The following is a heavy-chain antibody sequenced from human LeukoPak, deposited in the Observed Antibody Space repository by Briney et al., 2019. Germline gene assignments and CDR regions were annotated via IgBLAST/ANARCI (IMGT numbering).Heavy chain of an antibody. CDR1: GYSFTSYW. CDR3: ARLRRRDGYKIDY. Sequence: GESLKISCKGSGYSFTSYWIGWVRPIPEKGLEWMGIIYPADSDTRYSPSFRGQVTISADKSISTAYLQWSSLKASDTAMYYCARLRRRDGYKIDYWGQGTLVTVSS. J-gene: IGHJ4*02. V-gene: IGHV5-51*01. D-gene: IGHD5-24*01. CDR2: IYPADSDT.